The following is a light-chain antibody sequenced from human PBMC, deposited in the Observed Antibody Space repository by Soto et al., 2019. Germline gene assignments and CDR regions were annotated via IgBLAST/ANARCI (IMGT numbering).Light chain of an antibody. V-gene: IGKV1-39*01. CDR2: AAS. Sequence: DIQMTQSPSTLSASVGDRVTITCRASQSIGSLLAWYPKKPGRAPKLLIYAASTLQSGVPSRFSGSGSGTDFYLTISSLQTEDFATYECQQTYTSTRTFGQGTKVDIK. CDR3: QQTYTSTRT. CDR1: QSIGSL. J-gene: IGKJ1*01.